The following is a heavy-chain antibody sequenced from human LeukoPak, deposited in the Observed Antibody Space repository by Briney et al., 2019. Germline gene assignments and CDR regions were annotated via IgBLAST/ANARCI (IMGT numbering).Heavy chain of an antibody. CDR1: GFSFSSYG. D-gene: IGHD6-13*01. CDR2: ISGSGGST. Sequence: GGSQRLSCVGSGFSFSSYGMSWVRQAPGKGLEWASSISGSGGSTYFADSVKGRFNISRDNAKNTVYLQMNSLRVEDTAIYYCVKLSLAAAGRGKTWFDLWGQGTLVSVSS. CDR3: VKLSLAAAGRGKTWFDL. V-gene: IGHV3-23*01. J-gene: IGHJ5*01.